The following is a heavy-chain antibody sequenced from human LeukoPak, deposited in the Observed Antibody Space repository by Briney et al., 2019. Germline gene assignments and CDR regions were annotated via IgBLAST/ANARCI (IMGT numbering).Heavy chain of an antibody. CDR1: GFTFSSYE. CDR2: ISSSGSTI. D-gene: IGHD4-23*01. Sequence: PGGSLRLSCAASGFTFSSYEMNWVRQAPGKGPEWVSYISSSGSTIYYADSVKGRFTISRDNAKNSLYLQMNSLRAEDTAVYYCARDTTLAWYGGLDYWGQGTLVTVSS. CDR3: ARDTTLAWYGGLDY. J-gene: IGHJ4*02. V-gene: IGHV3-48*03.